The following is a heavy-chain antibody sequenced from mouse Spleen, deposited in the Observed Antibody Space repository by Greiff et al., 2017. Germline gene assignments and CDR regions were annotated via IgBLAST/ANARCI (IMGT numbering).Heavy chain of an antibody. Sequence: EVKLQQSGPELVKPGASVKISCKASGYTFTDYYMNWVKQSHGKSLEWIGDINPNNGGTSYNQKFKGKATLTVDKSSSTAYMELRSLTSEDSAVYYCARGGVRGAMDYWGQGTSVTVSS. CDR1: GYTFTDYY. CDR3: ARGGVRGAMDY. D-gene: IGHD2-14*01. J-gene: IGHJ4*01. V-gene: IGHV1-26*01. CDR2: INPNNGGT.